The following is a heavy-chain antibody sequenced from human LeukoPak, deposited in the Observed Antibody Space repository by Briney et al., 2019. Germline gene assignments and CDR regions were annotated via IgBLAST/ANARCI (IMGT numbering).Heavy chain of an antibody. D-gene: IGHD3-9*01. CDR2: IWYDGSNK. J-gene: IGHJ3*02. Sequence: PGGSLRLSCAASGFTFSSYGMHWVRQAPGKGLEWVAVIWYDGSNKYYADSVKGRFTISRDNSKNTLYLQMNSLRAEDTAVYYCAKEQAPRDYDILFAFDIWGQGTMVTVSS. V-gene: IGHV3-33*06. CDR3: AKEQAPRDYDILFAFDI. CDR1: GFTFSSYG.